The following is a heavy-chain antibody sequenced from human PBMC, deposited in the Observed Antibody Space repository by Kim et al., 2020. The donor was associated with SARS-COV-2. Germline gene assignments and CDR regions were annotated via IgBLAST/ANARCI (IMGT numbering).Heavy chain of an antibody. CDR3: AKEKSGGFDY. Sequence: GGSLRLSCAASGFTFSSYGMHWVRQAPGKGLEWVAVVSYDGSNKYYADSVKGRFTISRDNSKNTLYLQMNSLRAEDTAVYYCAKEKSGGFDYWGQGTLVTVSS. D-gene: IGHD3-10*01. J-gene: IGHJ4*02. CDR1: GFTFSSYG. V-gene: IGHV3-30*18. CDR2: VSYDGSNK.